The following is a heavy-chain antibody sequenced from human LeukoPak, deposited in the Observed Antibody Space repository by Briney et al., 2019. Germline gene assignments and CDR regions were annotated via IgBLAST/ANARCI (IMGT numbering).Heavy chain of an antibody. CDR2: INHSGST. Sequence: SETLSLTCTVSGDPISSYYWSWIRQPAGKGLEWIGEINHSGSTNYNPSLKSRVTISVDTSKNQFSLKLSSVTAADTAVYYCARAVLNCSSTSCIDLDYWGQGTLVTVSS. J-gene: IGHJ4*02. D-gene: IGHD2-2*01. V-gene: IGHV4-34*01. CDR3: ARAVLNCSSTSCIDLDY. CDR1: GDPISSYY.